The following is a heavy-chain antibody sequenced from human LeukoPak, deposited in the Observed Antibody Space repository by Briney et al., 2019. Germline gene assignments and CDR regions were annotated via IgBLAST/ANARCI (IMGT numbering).Heavy chain of an antibody. Sequence: SETLSLTCSVSGDYITNDRYYWSWIRQPAGKGLEWIGRIYTRGRTNYNPSLKSRVTISVDTSKNQFSLKLSSVTAADTAVYYCARANVLTGTDYWGQGSLVTVSS. J-gene: IGHJ4*02. D-gene: IGHD3-9*01. CDR2: IYTRGRT. CDR3: ARANVLTGTDY. V-gene: IGHV4-61*02. CDR1: GDYITNDRYY.